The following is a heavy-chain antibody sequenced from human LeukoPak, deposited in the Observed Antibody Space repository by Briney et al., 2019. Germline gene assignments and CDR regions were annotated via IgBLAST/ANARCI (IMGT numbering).Heavy chain of an antibody. CDR2: ISGSGGST. CDR1: GFTFSSYA. V-gene: IGHV3-23*01. Sequence: GGSLRLSCAASGFTFSSYAMSWVRQAPGKGLEWVSAISGSGGSTYYADSVKGRFTISRDNSKNTLYLQMNSLRAEDTAVYYCARDRWAYCGGDCFYSDYWGQGTLVTVSS. J-gene: IGHJ4*02. CDR3: ARDRWAYCGGDCFYSDY. D-gene: IGHD2-21*02.